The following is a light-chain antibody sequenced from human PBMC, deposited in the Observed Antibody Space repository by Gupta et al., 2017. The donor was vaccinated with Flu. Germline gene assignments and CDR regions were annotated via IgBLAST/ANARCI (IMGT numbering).Light chain of an antibody. CDR3: QVWDSSNLPVV. Sequence: GNNIGSKSVHWYQKKPGQAPVLVAYDDRARPSGIPERLSGSNSGNTATLTITGVEAGDEADYYCQVWDSSNLPVVFGGGTKLTVL. CDR1: NIGSKS. CDR2: DDR. J-gene: IGLJ2*01. V-gene: IGLV3-21*02.